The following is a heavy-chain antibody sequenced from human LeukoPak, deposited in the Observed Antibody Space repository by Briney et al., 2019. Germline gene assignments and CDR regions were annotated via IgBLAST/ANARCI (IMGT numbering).Heavy chain of an antibody. V-gene: IGHV3-7*01. CDR3: AGMDHFDY. Sequence: PGGSLRLSCAASGFTFSSSWMAWVRQAPGKGLEWVANIKHDGNEKYYVDSVKGRFTISRDNAKNSLYLELNSLRADHTAVYYCAGMDHFDYWGQGTLVTDSS. CDR1: GFTFSSSW. J-gene: IGHJ4*02. CDR2: IKHDGNEK. D-gene: IGHD1-14*01.